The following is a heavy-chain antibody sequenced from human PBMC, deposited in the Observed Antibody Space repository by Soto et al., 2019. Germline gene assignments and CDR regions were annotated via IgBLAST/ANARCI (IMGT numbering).Heavy chain of an antibody. CDR2: IWYDGSNK. Sequence: GGSLRLSCAASGFTFSSYGMHWVRQAPGKGLEWVAVIWYDGSNKYYADSVKGRFTISRDNSKNTLYLQMNSLRAEDTAVYYCARDTIVSPWGSTSCWWCYYYYYGMDVWGQGTTVTVSS. CDR3: ARDTIVSPWGSTSCWWCYYYYYGMDV. J-gene: IGHJ6*02. D-gene: IGHD2-2*01. CDR1: GFTFSSYG. V-gene: IGHV3-33*01.